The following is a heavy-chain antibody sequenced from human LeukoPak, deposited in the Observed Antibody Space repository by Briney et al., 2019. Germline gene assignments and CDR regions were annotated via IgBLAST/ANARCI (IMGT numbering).Heavy chain of an antibody. CDR2: IFFDGNNK. D-gene: IGHD6-6*01. Sequence: GGSLRLPCTPWGLLFSNSAVYWAREAPGKGREGGAFIFFDGNNKYEAESVKGRFTISRANSRYTLYLQMNSLIVEDTAGYYCARDPNSSGYYYHYMDVWGKGTTVIVSS. CDR1: GLLFSNSA. CDR3: ARDPNSSGYYYHYMDV. V-gene: IGHV3-30*04. J-gene: IGHJ6*03.